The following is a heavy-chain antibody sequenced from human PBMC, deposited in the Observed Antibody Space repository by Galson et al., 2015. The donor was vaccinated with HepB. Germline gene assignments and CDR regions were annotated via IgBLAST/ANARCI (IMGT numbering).Heavy chain of an antibody. CDR3: ARGFYDSSGTDS. J-gene: IGHJ4*02. CDR1: GGTFSSYA. Sequence: SVKVSCKASGGTFSSYAISWGRQAPGQGLEWMGGIIPIFGTANYAQKFQGRVTITADDSTSTAYMELSSLRSEDTAVYYCARGFYDSSGTDSWGQGTLVTVSS. CDR2: IIPIFGTA. V-gene: IGHV1-69*13. D-gene: IGHD3-22*01.